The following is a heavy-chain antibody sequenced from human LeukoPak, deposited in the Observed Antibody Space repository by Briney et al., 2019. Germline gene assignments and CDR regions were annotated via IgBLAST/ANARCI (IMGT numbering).Heavy chain of an antibody. D-gene: IGHD2-21*01. CDR2: ISDSGTKI. J-gene: IGHJ4*02. Sequence: GGSLRLSCAASGFTFRTCEMIWVRQAPGKGVEWVSYISDSGTKIYYADSVKGRFTISRDNAKTSLYLQMNSLRVEDTAVYYCARESGLGVISPYSDFWGQGTLVTVSP. CDR3: ARESGLGVISPYSDF. CDR1: GFTFRTCE. V-gene: IGHV3-48*03.